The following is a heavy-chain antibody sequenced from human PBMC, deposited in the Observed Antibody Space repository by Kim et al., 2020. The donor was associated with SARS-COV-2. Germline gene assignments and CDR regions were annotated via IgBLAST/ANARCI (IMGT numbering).Heavy chain of an antibody. CDR3: AGVVLGVAGRYFDY. J-gene: IGHJ4*02. D-gene: IGHD6-19*01. CDR1: GGSISSYY. CDR2: IYYSGST. Sequence: SETLSLTCTVSGGSISSYYWSWIRQPPGKGLEWIGYIYYSGSTNYNPSLKSRVTISVDTSKNQFSLKLSSVTAADTAVYYCAGVVLGVAGRYFDYWGQGTLVTVSS. V-gene: IGHV4-59*01.